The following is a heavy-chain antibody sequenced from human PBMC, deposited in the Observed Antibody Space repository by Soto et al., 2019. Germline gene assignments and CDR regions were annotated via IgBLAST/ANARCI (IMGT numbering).Heavy chain of an antibody. CDR2: IYYSGST. CDR3: ARAPTIDYGACDNPDGMDV. D-gene: IGHD4-17*01. CDR1: GGCISSGGYH. V-gene: IGHV4-31*03. Sequence: ILPRTCTLSGGCISSGGYHWSWIRQHPGKGREWIGYIYYSGSTSYNPSLKSRVTISVDTSKNQFSLKLSSVTAADTAVYYCARAPTIDYGACDNPDGMDVWGQGTTVTV. J-gene: IGHJ6*02.